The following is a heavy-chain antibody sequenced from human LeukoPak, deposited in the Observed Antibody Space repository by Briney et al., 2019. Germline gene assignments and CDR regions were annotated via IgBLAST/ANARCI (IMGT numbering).Heavy chain of an antibody. CDR1: GFTFSSDS. CDR3: ARDLSAAAGSLGFDP. CDR2: SSSSSSYI. Sequence: GGSLRLSCAASGFTFSSDSMNWVRQAPGKGLEWVSSSSSSSSYIYYADSVKGRLTISRDNAKNSLYLQMNSLRAEETAVYYCARDLSAAAGSLGFDPWGQGTLVTVSS. V-gene: IGHV3-21*01. J-gene: IGHJ5*02. D-gene: IGHD6-13*01.